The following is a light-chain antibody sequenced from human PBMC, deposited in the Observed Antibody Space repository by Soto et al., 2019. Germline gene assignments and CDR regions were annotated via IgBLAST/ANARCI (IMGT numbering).Light chain of an antibody. Sequence: DIQMTQSPSTLSASVGDRVTITCRASRSISAWLAWYQQKPGKAPNLLIYKASNLQSRVPSRFSGSGSGTEFTLTISSLQPDDLATYYCQQYDSYPYTFGQGTKLGIK. V-gene: IGKV1-5*03. CDR2: KAS. CDR1: RSISAW. J-gene: IGKJ2*01. CDR3: QQYDSYPYT.